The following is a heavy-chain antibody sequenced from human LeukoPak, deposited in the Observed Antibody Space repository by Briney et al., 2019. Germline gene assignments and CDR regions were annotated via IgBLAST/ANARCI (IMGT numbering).Heavy chain of an antibody. CDR2: INEDGGER. CDR3: ARGGNLEN. J-gene: IGHJ4*02. CDR1: GFTLNRYW. D-gene: IGHD1-14*01. V-gene: IGHV3-7*01. Sequence: GGSLRLSCAASGFTLNRYWMSWVRKAPGKGLEWVANINEDGGERHYVDSVKGRFTISRDNAKNSLYLQMNSLRAEDTAVYYCARGGNLENWGGGTLVTVSS.